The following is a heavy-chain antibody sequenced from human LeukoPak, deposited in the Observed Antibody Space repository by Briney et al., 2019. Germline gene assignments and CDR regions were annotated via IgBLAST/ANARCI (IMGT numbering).Heavy chain of an antibody. J-gene: IGHJ6*02. V-gene: IGHV3-23*01. CDR3: AKSHRRYHYYGMDV. Sequence: GGSLRLSCAASGFTFSSYAMSWVRQAPGKGLEWVSAISGSGGSTYYADAVKGLFTISRGNSKKTLYLQMNSLRGEDTAVYYCAKSHRRYHYYGMDVWGQGTTVTVSS. CDR1: GFTFSSYA. CDR2: ISGSGGST.